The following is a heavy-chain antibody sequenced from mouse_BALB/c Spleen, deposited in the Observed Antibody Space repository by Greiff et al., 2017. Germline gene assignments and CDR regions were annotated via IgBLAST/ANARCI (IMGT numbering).Heavy chain of an antibody. CDR1: GFTFSSFG. V-gene: IGHV5-17*02. CDR2: ISSGSSTI. J-gene: IGHJ1*01. CDR3: ARAYGYSYWYFDV. Sequence: EVQVVESGGGLVQPGGSRKLSCAASGFTFSSFGMHWVRQAPEKGLEWVAYISSGSSTIYYADTVKGRFTISRDNPKNTLFLQMTSLRSEDTAMYYCARAYGYSYWYFDVWGAGTTVTVAS. D-gene: IGHD1-2*01.